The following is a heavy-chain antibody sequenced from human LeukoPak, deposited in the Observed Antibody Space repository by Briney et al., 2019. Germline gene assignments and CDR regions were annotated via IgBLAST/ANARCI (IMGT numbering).Heavy chain of an antibody. CDR3: AKGKYSSAKFDY. J-gene: IGHJ4*02. V-gene: IGHV3-23*01. D-gene: IGHD6-25*01. Sequence: GGSLRLSCAPSGFTFSSYAMSWVRQAPGKGLEWVSAISGGGGSTYYADSVKGRFTISRDNSKNTLYLQMNSLRAEDTAVYYCAKGKYSSAKFDYWGQGTLVTVSS. CDR1: GFTFSSYA. CDR2: ISGGGGST.